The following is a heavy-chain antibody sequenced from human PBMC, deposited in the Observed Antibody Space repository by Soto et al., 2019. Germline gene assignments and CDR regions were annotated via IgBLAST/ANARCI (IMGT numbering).Heavy chain of an antibody. V-gene: IGHV3-74*01. D-gene: IGHD4-4*01. Sequence: PGGSLRLSCAASGFTFTDYWTHWVRQAPGKGLVWVSRINSVRSRTSYADSVTGRFTISRDNAKNTLYLQMNSLRVEDTALYYCTRETYRGFYFDYWGQGTLVTVSS. J-gene: IGHJ4*02. CDR2: INSVRSRT. CDR3: TRETYRGFYFDY. CDR1: GFTFTDYW.